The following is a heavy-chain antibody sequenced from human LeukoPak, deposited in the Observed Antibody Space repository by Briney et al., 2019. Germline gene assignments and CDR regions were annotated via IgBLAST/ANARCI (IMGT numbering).Heavy chain of an antibody. Sequence: PSQTLSLTCAVSGGSISSGGYSWGWIRQPPGKGLEWIGSIYYSGSTYYNPSLKSRVTISVDTSKNQFSLKLSSVTAADTAVYYCARLIVEIEVLEFDPWGQGTLVTVSS. CDR1: GGSISSGGYS. V-gene: IGHV4-30-2*03. CDR2: IYYSGST. CDR3: ARLIVEIEVLEFDP. J-gene: IGHJ5*02. D-gene: IGHD2-15*01.